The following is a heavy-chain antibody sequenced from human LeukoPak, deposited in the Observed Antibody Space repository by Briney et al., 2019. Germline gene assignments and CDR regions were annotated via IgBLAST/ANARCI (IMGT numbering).Heavy chain of an antibody. CDR2: IYSDNT. D-gene: IGHD3-22*01. J-gene: IGHJ5*02. CDR1: GFTFSSYS. Sequence: GGSLRLSCPASGFTFSSYSMNWVRQAPGKGLEWVSFIYSDNTHYSDSVTGRFTISRDNSKNTLYLQMNGLRAEDTAVYYCARDLGYYYESSGYYQGGLAGWFDPWGQGTLVTVSS. V-gene: IGHV3-53*01. CDR3: ARDLGYYYESSGYYQGGLAGWFDP.